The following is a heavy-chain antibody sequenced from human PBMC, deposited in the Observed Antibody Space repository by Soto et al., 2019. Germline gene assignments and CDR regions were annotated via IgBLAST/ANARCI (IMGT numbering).Heavy chain of an antibody. J-gene: IGHJ6*02. Sequence: QVQLVQSGAEVKKPGSSVKVSCKASGGTFSSYAISWVRQAAGLRLEWMGGIIPIFGTANNAQKLQGRVTITADESTSTAYMELSSLRSEDTAVYYCASTSPSAHYYGMAVWGQGTTVTVSS. V-gene: IGHV1-69*01. CDR1: GGTFSSYA. D-gene: IGHD2-2*01. CDR3: ASTSPSAHYYGMAV. CDR2: IIPIFGTA.